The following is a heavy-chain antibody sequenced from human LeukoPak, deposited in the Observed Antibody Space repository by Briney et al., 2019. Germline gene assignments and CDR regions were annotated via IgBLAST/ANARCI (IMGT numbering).Heavy chain of an antibody. CDR3: ARRPVRYCSGGSCYSAAFDI. V-gene: IGHV4-34*01. D-gene: IGHD2-15*01. J-gene: IGHJ3*02. Sequence: SETLSLTCAVYGGSFSGYYWSWIRQPPGKGLEWIGEINHSGSTIYNPSLKSRVTISVDTSKNQFSLKLSSVTAADTAVYYCARRPVRYCSGGSCYSAAFDIWGQGTMVTVSS. CDR1: GGSFSGYY. CDR2: INHSGST.